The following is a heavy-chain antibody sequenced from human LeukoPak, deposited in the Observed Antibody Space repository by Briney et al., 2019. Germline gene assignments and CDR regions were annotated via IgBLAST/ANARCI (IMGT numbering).Heavy chain of an antibody. Sequence: GGSLRHSCAASGFTFTTYWLGWVRQPPGKGLEWVSSISGSGGNTYYADSVKGRFTISRDYSKNTLYLQMNSLRTEETAVYYCAKGPAMVRGTFDPWGQGTLVTVSS. D-gene: IGHD3-10*01. CDR2: ISGSGGNT. J-gene: IGHJ5*02. CDR1: GFTFTTYW. CDR3: AKGPAMVRGTFDP. V-gene: IGHV3-23*01.